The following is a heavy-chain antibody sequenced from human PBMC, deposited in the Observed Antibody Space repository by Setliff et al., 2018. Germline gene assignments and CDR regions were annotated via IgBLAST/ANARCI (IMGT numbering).Heavy chain of an antibody. CDR3: ARGGTYSSGPLDY. CDR2: ISCSGGNI. CDR1: GFTFSSYA. Sequence: PGGSLRLSCAASGFTFSSYAMHWVRQAPGKGLEYVSSISCSGGNIYYANSVKGRFIISRDNSKSTLFLQMGSLRAEDMSVYYCARGGTYSSGPLDYWGQGILVTVSS. D-gene: IGHD3-22*01. J-gene: IGHJ4*02. V-gene: IGHV3-64*01.